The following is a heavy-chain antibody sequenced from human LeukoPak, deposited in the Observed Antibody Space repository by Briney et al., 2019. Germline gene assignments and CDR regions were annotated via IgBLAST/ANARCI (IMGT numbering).Heavy chain of an antibody. CDR3: ARDRAAAGPHYYYYYYGMDV. V-gene: IGHV1-69*13. Sequence: PVKVSCKASGGTFSSYAISWVRQAPGQGLEWMGGIIPIFGTANYAQKFQGRVTITADESTSTAYMELSSLRSEDTAVYYCARDRAAAGPHYYYYYYGMDVWGQGTTVTVSS. J-gene: IGHJ6*02. CDR1: GGTFSSYA. D-gene: IGHD6-13*01. CDR2: IIPIFGTA.